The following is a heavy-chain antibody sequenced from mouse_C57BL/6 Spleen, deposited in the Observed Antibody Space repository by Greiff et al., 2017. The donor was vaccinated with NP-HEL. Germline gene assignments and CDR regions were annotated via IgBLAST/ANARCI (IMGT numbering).Heavy chain of an antibody. V-gene: IGHV1-15*01. CDR3: TRYSYLGSRDLYWYFDV. J-gene: IGHJ1*03. Sequence: QVQLQQSGAELVRPGASVTLSCKASGYTFTDYEMHWVKQTPVHGLEWIGAIDPETGGTAYNQKFKGKAILTADKSSSTAYMELRSLTSEDSAVYYCTRYSYLGSRDLYWYFDVWGTGTTVTVSS. D-gene: IGHD1-1*01. CDR1: GYTFTDYE. CDR2: IDPETGGT.